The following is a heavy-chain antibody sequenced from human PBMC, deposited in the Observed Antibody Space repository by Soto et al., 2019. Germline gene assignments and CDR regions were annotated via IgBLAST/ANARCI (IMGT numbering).Heavy chain of an antibody. J-gene: IGHJ3*02. CDR3: ARDRIAVAGGDAFDI. D-gene: IGHD6-19*01. CDR1: GFTFSSYS. V-gene: IGHV3-21*01. Sequence: GGSLRLSCAASGFTFSSYSMNWVRQAPGKGLEWVSSISSSSSYIYYADSVKGRFTISRDNAKNSLYLQMNSLRAEDTAVYYCARDRIAVAGGDAFDIWGQGTMVTVSS. CDR2: ISSSSSYI.